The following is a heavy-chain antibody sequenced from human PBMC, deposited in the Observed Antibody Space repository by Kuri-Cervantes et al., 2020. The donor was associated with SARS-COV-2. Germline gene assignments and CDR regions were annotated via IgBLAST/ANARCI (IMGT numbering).Heavy chain of an antibody. CDR3: ARAPSKPSSGYRN. J-gene: IGHJ4*02. CDR1: GFTFSSYW. V-gene: IGHV3-7*01. CDR2: IKQDGSEK. D-gene: IGHD3-22*01. Sequence: ETLSLTCAASGFTFSSYWMSWVRQAPGKGLEWVANIKQDGSEKYYVDSVKGRFTISRDNAKNSLYLQMNSLRAEDTAVYYCARAPSKPSSGYRNWGQGTLVTVSS.